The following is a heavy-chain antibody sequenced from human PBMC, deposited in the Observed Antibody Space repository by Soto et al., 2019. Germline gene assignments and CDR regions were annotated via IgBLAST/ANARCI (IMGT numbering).Heavy chain of an antibody. J-gene: IGHJ5*02. CDR2: IKSKTDGETK. CDR3: CVVKRRDQYSTSGYWFDP. Sequence: LRLSCAASGFTFSHAWMSWVRQAPGKGLEWVGRIKSKTDGETKDYGAPVRGRFTISRDDSKDTLYLQMNSLRIEDTAVYYCCVVKRRDQYSTSGYWFDPWGPGTLVTVSS. CDR1: GFTFSHAW. D-gene: IGHD2-15*01. V-gene: IGHV3-15*01.